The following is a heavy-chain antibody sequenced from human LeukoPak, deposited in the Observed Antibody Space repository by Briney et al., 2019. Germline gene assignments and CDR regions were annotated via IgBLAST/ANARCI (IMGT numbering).Heavy chain of an antibody. J-gene: IGHJ4*02. D-gene: IGHD6-19*01. CDR2: INHSGST. Sequence: SETLSLTCVVYGGSFSGYYWSWIRQPPGKGLEWIGEINHSGSTNYNPSLKSRVIISIDRSKNQFSLKLSSVTAADTAVYYCARTPGIAVAGTLEFDYWGQGTLVTVSS. CDR1: GGSFSGYY. CDR3: ARTPGIAVAGTLEFDY. V-gene: IGHV4-34*01.